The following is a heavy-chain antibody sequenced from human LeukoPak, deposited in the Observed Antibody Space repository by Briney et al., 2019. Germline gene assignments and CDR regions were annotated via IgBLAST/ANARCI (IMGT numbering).Heavy chain of an antibody. V-gene: IGHV1-24*01. CDR1: GYTLTELS. CDR3: ATGSSGWYSLIILGYYGMDV. CDR2: FDPEDGET. D-gene: IGHD6-19*01. Sequence: ASVKVSCKVSGYTLTELSMHWVRQAPGKGLEWMGGFDPEDGETIYAQKFQGRVTMTEDTSTDTAYMELSSLRSEGTAVCYCATGSSGWYSLIILGYYGMDVWGRGTTVTVSS. J-gene: IGHJ6*02.